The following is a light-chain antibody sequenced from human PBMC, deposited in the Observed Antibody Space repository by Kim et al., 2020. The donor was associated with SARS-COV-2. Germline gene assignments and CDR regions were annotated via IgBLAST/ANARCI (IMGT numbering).Light chain of an antibody. Sequence: ASGGDRVNITCRASQGISSWLAWYQQKPGKAPKLLIYAASSLKSGVTSRFSGSGSGTDFNLTISSLQPEDFAADYCKQANSFPYTFGPGTKLEI. J-gene: IGKJ2*01. V-gene: IGKV1-12*01. CDR3: KQANSFPYT. CDR1: QGISSW. CDR2: AAS.